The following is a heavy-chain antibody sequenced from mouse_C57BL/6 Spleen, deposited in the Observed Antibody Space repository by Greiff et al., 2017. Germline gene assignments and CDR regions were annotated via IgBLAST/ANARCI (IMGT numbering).Heavy chain of an antibody. CDR1: GFTFNTYA. Sequence: EVQLVESGGGLVQPKGSLKLSCAASGFTFNTYAMHWVRQAPGKGLEWVARIRSKSSNYSTYYADSVKDRFTISRDASQSMLYLRMHNRKTEDTAMYYCVRVGTPYYAMDYWGQGTSVTVSS. CDR2: IRSKSSNYST. D-gene: IGHD3-1*01. J-gene: IGHJ4*01. CDR3: VRVGTPYYAMDY. V-gene: IGHV10-3*01.